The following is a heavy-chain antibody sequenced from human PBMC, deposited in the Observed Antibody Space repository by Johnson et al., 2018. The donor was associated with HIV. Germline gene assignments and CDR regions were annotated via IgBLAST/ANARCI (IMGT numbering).Heavy chain of an antibody. CDR2: ITWNGDTI. J-gene: IGHJ3*01. D-gene: IGHD1-26*01. Sequence: VQLVESGGGLLQPGRSLRLSCAASGFTIEDYAMHWVRQAPGKGLEWVSGITWNGDTIDSADSVEGRFTISRDNAKNSLYLQMNSLRAEDTAVYYCATFGGGSFHAFDVWGQGTMVTVSS. CDR1: GFTIEDYA. V-gene: IGHV3-9*01. CDR3: ATFGGGSFHAFDV.